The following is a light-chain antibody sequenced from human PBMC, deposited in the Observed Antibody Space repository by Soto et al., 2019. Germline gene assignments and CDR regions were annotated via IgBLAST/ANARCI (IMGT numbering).Light chain of an antibody. CDR1: QPISTY. J-gene: IGKJ1*01. CDR3: QQSFSTPLT. V-gene: IGKV1-39*01. Sequence: DIQMTQFPSSLSASVGDRVTITCRASQPISTYLNWYQQQSGKAPKLLIYSASTLQSGAPSRFSGSGSGTDFTLTISNLQPEDFVTYHCQQSFSTPLTFGQGTKVEIK. CDR2: SAS.